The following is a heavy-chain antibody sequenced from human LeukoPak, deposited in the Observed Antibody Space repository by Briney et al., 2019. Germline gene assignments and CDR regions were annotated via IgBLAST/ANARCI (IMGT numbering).Heavy chain of an antibody. V-gene: IGHV3-48*01. D-gene: IGHD1-26*01. Sequence: GGSLRLSCAASGFSFSSYSMNWVRQAPGKGLEWVSYISASSSTIYYAGSVRGRFTISRDNAKNSLYLQMNSLRVEDTADYFCARVSAMGDFDCWGQGTLVTVSS. CDR3: ARVSAMGDFDC. J-gene: IGHJ4*02. CDR2: ISASSSTI. CDR1: GFSFSSYS.